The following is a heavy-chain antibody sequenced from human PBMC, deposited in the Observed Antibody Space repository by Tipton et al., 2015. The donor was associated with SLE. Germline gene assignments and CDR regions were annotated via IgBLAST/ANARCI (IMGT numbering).Heavy chain of an antibody. D-gene: IGHD3-3*01. CDR2: ISSSGGST. J-gene: IGHJ3*02. CDR1: GFSFRNYP. Sequence: GSLRLSCAASGFSFRNYPMHWVRQAPGKGLEYVSAISSSGGSTYYVDSVKGRFTISRDNSKNTLDLQMGSLRAEDTAVYYCARAAEITIFGGTGGAFDIWGQGTMVSVSS. CDR3: ARAAEITIFGGTGGAFDI. V-gene: IGHV3-64*02.